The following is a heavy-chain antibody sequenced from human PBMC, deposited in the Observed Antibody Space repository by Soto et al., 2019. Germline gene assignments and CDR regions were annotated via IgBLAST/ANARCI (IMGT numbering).Heavy chain of an antibody. J-gene: IGHJ6*02. Sequence: GGSLRLSCAASGFTFSTYSMSWVRQAPGKGLEWLSSISSTSSYIYYADSMKGRFTISRDNSKNTLSLQMNSLTAEDTAVYYCMGTTSPYYYYGMDVWGQGTTVTVSS. CDR1: GFTFSTYS. CDR3: MGTTSPYYYYGMDV. D-gene: IGHD1-7*01. CDR2: ISSTSSYI. V-gene: IGHV3-21*04.